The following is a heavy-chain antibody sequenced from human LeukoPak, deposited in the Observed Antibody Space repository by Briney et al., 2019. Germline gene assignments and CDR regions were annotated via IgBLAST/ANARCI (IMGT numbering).Heavy chain of an antibody. CDR1: GFTFDDYG. D-gene: IGHD6-19*01. J-gene: IGHJ4*02. Sequence: GGSLRLSCAASGFTFDDYGMSWVRQAPGKGLEWVSAISGSGGSTYYADSVKGRFTISRDNSKNTLYLQMNSLRAEDTAVYYCAKVGIAVAGHFDYWGQGTLVTVSS. CDR2: ISGSGGST. CDR3: AKVGIAVAGHFDY. V-gene: IGHV3-23*01.